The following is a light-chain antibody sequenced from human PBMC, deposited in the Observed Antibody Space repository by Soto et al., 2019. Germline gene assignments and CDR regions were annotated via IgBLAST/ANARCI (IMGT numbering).Light chain of an antibody. Sequence: EIVLTQSPGTLSLSPGERATLSCRASQSVSSSYLAWYQQKPGQAPRLLIYGASSRATDIPDRFSGSGSGTDFTLTINRLEPEDFAMYFCQQYVSSPWTFGQGTKVEIK. CDR3: QQYVSSPWT. V-gene: IGKV3-20*01. J-gene: IGKJ1*01. CDR2: GAS. CDR1: QSVSSSY.